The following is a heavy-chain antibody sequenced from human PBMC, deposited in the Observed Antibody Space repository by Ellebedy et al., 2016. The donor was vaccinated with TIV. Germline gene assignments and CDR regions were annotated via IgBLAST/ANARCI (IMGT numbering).Heavy chain of an antibody. CDR2: ISAYNGNT. CDR3: ARDARIMITFGGVTWMDY. V-gene: IGHV1-18*01. J-gene: IGHJ4*02. Sequence: ASVKVSXXASGGTFSSYGISWVRQAPGQGLEWMGWISAYNGNTNYAQKLQGRVTMTTDTSTSTAYMELRSLRSDDTAVYYCARDARIMITFGGVTWMDYWGQGTLVTVSS. CDR1: GGTFSSYG. D-gene: IGHD3-16*01.